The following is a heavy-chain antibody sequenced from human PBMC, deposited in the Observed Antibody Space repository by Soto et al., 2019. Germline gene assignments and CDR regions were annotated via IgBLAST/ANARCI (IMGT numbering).Heavy chain of an antibody. CDR3: ARGPVVDTMVRGVAYYMDV. Sequence: PSETLSLTYAVYGGSFSGYYWSWIRQPPGKGLEWIGEINHSGSTNYNPSLKSRVTISVDTSKNQFSLKLSSVTAADTAVYYCARGPVVDTMVRGVAYYMDVWGKGTTVTVSS. D-gene: IGHD3-10*01. CDR1: GGSFSGYY. J-gene: IGHJ6*03. CDR2: INHSGST. V-gene: IGHV4-34*01.